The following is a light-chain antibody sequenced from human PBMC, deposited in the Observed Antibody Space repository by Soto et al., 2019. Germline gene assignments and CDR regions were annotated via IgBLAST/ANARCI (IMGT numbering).Light chain of an antibody. Sequence: EVVLTQSPATLSLSPGERATLSCRASQSIGTFLAWYQQKPGQVPRLLIYDTSNRATGIPARFSGSGSGTDFFLSISSLAPEDVAVYYCQHRSNWPPGFGQGTRLDIK. CDR2: DTS. J-gene: IGKJ5*01. CDR1: QSIGTF. CDR3: QHRSNWPPG. V-gene: IGKV3-11*01.